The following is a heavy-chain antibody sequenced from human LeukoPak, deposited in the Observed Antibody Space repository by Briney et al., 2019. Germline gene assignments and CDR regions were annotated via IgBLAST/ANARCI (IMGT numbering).Heavy chain of an antibody. V-gene: IGHV1-18*01. CDR2: ISAYNGNT. J-gene: IGHJ4*02. CDR1: GYTFTSYG. Sequence: GASVKVSCKASGYTFTSYGISWGRQTPGQGLGWMGWISAYNGNTTYAQKLQGRVTMTTDTSTSTVYMELRSLRPDDTAVYYCARTIVVVTADYFDYWGQGTLVTVSS. CDR3: ARTIVVVTADYFDY. D-gene: IGHD2-21*02.